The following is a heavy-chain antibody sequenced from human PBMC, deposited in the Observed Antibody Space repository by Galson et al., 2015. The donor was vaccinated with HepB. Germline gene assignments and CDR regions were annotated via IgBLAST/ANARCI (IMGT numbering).Heavy chain of an antibody. CDR3: AREGKGGYVDTAEGFDY. D-gene: IGHD5-18*01. Sequence: SLRLSCAASGFTFSSYAMHWVRQAPGKGLEWVAVISYDGSNKYYADSVKGRFTISRDNSKNTLYLQMNSLRAEDTAVYYCAREGKGGYVDTAEGFDYWGQGTLVTVSS. J-gene: IGHJ4*02. CDR1: GFTFSSYA. V-gene: IGHV3-30-3*01. CDR2: ISYDGSNK.